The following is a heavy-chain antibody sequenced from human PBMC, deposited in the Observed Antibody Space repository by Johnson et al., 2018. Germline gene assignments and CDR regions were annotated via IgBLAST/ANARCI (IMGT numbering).Heavy chain of an antibody. Sequence: QVQLVESGGGVVQPGRSLRLSCAVSGFTFNSYYMHWVRQAPGKGLEWVPVISYDGSNKYYADSVKGRFTISRDNSRNTLYLQMNSLRSEDTAVDYFAKDRKYEFWSGYYYYYDGMDVWGQGTTVTVSS. CDR2: ISYDGSNK. D-gene: IGHD3-3*01. CDR3: AKDRKYEFWSGYYYYYDGMDV. CDR1: GFTFNSYY. J-gene: IGHJ6*02. V-gene: IGHV3-30*18.